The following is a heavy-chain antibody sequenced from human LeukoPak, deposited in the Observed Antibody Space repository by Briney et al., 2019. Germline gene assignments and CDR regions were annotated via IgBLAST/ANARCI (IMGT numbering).Heavy chain of an antibody. CDR2: IYHSGST. Sequence: SETLSLTRAVSGVSISSSNWWSWVRQPPGKGLEWIGEIYHSGSTNYNPSLKSRVTISVDKSKNQFSLKLSSVTAADTAVYYCVRVPSESGSAYYFDYWGQGTLVTVSS. CDR3: VRVPSESGSAYYFDY. D-gene: IGHD1-26*01. V-gene: IGHV4-4*02. CDR1: GVSISSSNW. J-gene: IGHJ4*02.